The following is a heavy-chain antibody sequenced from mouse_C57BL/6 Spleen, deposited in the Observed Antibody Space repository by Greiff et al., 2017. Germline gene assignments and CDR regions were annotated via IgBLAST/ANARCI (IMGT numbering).Heavy chain of an antibody. J-gene: IGHJ2*01. D-gene: IGHD1-1*01. Sequence: VKLQQSGPGLVQPSQSLSITCTVSGFSLTSYGVHWVRQSPGKGLEWLGVIWSGGSTDYNAAFISRLSISKDNSKSQVFFKMNSLQADDTAIYYCARRGDYYGSSYGYFDYWGQGTTLTVSS. CDR1: GFSLTSYG. CDR2: IWSGGST. CDR3: ARRGDYYGSSYGYFDY. V-gene: IGHV2-2*01.